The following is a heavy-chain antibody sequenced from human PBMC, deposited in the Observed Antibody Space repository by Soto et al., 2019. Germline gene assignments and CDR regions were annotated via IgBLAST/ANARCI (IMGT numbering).Heavy chain of an antibody. Sequence: ASVKVSCKASGYTFTGYYMHWVQQAPGQGLEWMGWINPNSGGTNYAQKFQGWVTMTRDTSISTAYMELSRLRSDDTAVYYCASSIGIAFGMDVWGQGTTVTVSS. V-gene: IGHV1-2*04. CDR2: INPNSGGT. D-gene: IGHD6-13*01. CDR1: GYTFTGYY. J-gene: IGHJ6*02. CDR3: ASSIGIAFGMDV.